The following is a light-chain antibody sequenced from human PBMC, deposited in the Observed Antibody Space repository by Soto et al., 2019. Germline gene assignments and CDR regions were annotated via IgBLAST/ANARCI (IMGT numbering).Light chain of an antibody. V-gene: IGLV2-14*01. Sequence: QSVLTQPASVSGSPGQSITISCTGTSSDVSGYNYVSWYQQHPGKAPKLIICEVINRPSGVSNRFSGSKSGNTASLTISGLQAEDEADYYCSSYTSRSTLVFGTGTKVTVL. CDR1: SSDVSGYNY. CDR3: SSYTSRSTLV. CDR2: EVI. J-gene: IGLJ1*01.